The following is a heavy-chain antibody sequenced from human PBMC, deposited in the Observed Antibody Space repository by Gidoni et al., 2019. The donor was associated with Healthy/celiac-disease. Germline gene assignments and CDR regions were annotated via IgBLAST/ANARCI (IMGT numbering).Heavy chain of an antibody. J-gene: IGHJ4*02. CDR1: GFTFSSYA. V-gene: IGHV3-23*01. D-gene: IGHD3-3*01. Sequence: EVQLLESGVGLVQPGGSLRLSCSASGFTFSSYAMSWVRQAPGKGLEWVSAISGSGGSTYYADSVKGRFTISRDNSKNTLYLQMNSLRAEDTAVYYCAKDFWSGYYTWGIDYWGQGTLVTVSS. CDR2: ISGSGGST. CDR3: AKDFWSGYYTWGIDY.